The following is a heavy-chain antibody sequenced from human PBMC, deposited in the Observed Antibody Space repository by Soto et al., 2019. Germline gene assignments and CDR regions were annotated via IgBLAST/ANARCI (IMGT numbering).Heavy chain of an antibody. CDR3: AKEGSVVATTPDFDY. J-gene: IGHJ4*02. CDR1: GFTFSSYG. D-gene: IGHD5-12*01. CDR2: ISYDGSYK. V-gene: IGHV3-30*18. Sequence: QVQLVESGGGVVQPGRSLRLSCAACGFTFSSYGMHWVRQAPGKGLEWVAVISYDGSYKYYADSMKGRVTISRDNSKNTLYVQMNSLRAEDTAVYYCAKEGSVVATTPDFDYWGQGTLVTVSS.